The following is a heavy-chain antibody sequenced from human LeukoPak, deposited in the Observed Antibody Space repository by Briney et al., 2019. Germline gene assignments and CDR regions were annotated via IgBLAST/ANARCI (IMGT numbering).Heavy chain of an antibody. V-gene: IGHV4-39*01. J-gene: IGHJ4*02. CDR2: IYYTGRT. CDR1: GGSINRGTYY. Sequence: SETLSLTCSVSGGSINRGTYYWGWIRQPPGEGLDWIGSIYYTGRTDYNPSFKSRLTVSIDTSKNQFSLRLSSVTAADTAVYYCARHLGRLYYQSSNFPVNFDSWGQGTLVTVSS. D-gene: IGHD2-2*01. CDR3: ARHLGRLYYQSSNFPVNFDS.